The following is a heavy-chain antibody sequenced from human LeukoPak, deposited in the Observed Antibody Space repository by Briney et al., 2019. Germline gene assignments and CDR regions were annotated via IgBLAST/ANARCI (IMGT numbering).Heavy chain of an antibody. CDR3: VRGQLADTY. V-gene: IGHV3-7*01. D-gene: IGHD2-15*01. J-gene: IGHJ4*02. Sequence: PGGSLRLSCAASGFTFSSYWMSWVRQAPGKGLEWVAKIKQDGSEKYYVDSVKGRFTISRDNAKNSLSLQMNSLRVEDTAVYYCVRGQLADTYWGQGALVTVSS. CDR1: GFTFSSYW. CDR2: IKQDGSEK.